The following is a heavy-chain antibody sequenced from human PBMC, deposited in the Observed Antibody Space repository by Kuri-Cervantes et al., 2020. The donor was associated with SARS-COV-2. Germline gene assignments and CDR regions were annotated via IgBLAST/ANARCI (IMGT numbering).Heavy chain of an antibody. Sequence: SETLSLTCTVSGGSISSYYWSWIRQPPGKGLEWIGYIYYSGSTNYNPSLKSRVTISVDTSKNQFSLKLSSVTAADTAVYYCARDPGDCSSTSCHPNWFDPWGQGTLVTVSS. J-gene: IGHJ5*02. CDR2: IYYSGST. CDR3: ARDPGDCSSTSCHPNWFDP. CDR1: GGSISSYY. D-gene: IGHD2-2*01. V-gene: IGHV4-59*12.